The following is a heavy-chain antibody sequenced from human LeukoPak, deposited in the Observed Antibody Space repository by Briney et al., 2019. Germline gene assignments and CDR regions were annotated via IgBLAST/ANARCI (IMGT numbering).Heavy chain of an antibody. CDR2: THYRSKWYN. CDR1: GDSVSSNSAA. D-gene: IGHD6-13*01. CDR3: ARVPSYSSSWYSRTNWFDP. V-gene: IGHV6-1*01. Sequence: SQTLSLTCAISGDSVSSNSAAWNWIRQSPPRGLEWLGRTHYRSKWYNDYAVSVKSRITVNPDTSKNQFSLQLNSVTPEDTAVYYCARVPSYSSSWYSRTNWFDPWGQGTLVTVSS. J-gene: IGHJ5*02.